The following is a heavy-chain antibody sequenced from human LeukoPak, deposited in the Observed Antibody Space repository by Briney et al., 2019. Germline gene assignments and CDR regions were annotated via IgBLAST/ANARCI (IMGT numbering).Heavy chain of an antibody. D-gene: IGHD5-18*01. J-gene: IGHJ4*02. Sequence: PSETLSLTCAVSGYSISSGYYWGWIRQPPGKGLEWIGSIYHSGSTYYNPSLKSRVTISVDTSKNQFSLKLSSVTAADTAVYYCARHVLSSGYSYGLNFDHWGQGTLVTVSS. V-gene: IGHV4-38-2*01. CDR1: GYSISSGYY. CDR3: ARHVLSSGYSYGLNFDH. CDR2: IYHSGST.